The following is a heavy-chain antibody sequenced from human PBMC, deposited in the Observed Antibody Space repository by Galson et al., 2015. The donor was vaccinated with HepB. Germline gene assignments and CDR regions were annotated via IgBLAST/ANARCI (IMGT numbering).Heavy chain of an antibody. CDR2: IYGSGTT. J-gene: IGHJ4*02. Sequence: SLRLSCAASGLTVNSTHLSWVRQAPGKGLEWVSVIYGSGTTKYGDSVKGRFIISRDSSENTVYLQMNRLRRDDTAVYYCTRGRGTTGRHYFDNWGQGTVVAVSS. D-gene: IGHD3-16*01. CDR3: TRGRGTTGRHYFDN. CDR1: GLTVNSTH. V-gene: IGHV3-53*05.